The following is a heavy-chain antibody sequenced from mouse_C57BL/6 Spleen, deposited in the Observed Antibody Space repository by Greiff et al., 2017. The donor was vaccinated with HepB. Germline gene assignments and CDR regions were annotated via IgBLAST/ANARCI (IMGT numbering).Heavy chain of an antibody. D-gene: IGHD1-1*01. CDR3: DYYGSRDYYFDY. Sequence: QVQLKQSGAELARPGASVKLSCKASGYTFTSYGISWVKQRTGQGLEWIGEIYPRSGNTYYNEKFKGKATLTADKSSSTAYMELRSLTSEDSAVYFCDYYGSRDYYFDYWGQGTTLTVSS. CDR1: GYTFTSYG. V-gene: IGHV1-81*01. J-gene: IGHJ2*01. CDR2: IYPRSGNT.